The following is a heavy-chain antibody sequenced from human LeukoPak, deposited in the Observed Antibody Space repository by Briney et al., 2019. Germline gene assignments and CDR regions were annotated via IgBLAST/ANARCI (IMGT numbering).Heavy chain of an antibody. Sequence: GGSLRLSCAASGFTFDDYTMHWVRQAPGKGLEWVSGISCSSGSIGYADSVKGRFTISRDNAKNSLYLQMNSLRAEDMALYYCAKDIDYDILTGTFDYWGQGTLVTVSS. J-gene: IGHJ4*02. CDR1: GFTFDDYT. V-gene: IGHV3-9*03. CDR2: ISCSSGSI. CDR3: AKDIDYDILTGTFDY. D-gene: IGHD3-9*01.